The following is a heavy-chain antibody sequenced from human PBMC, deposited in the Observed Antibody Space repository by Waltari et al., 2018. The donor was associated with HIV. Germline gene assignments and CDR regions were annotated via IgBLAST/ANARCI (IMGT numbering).Heavy chain of an antibody. D-gene: IGHD3-3*02. CDR3: ARFNLKKGHLPSY. Sequence: QVQLVQSGSELKKPGASVKVACKTSGYPFTDFSLNWVRQAPGQGLEWLGWINTETGKPAYAQGFTGRFVISLDTSVSTTYLQISSLKAEDTAIYYCARFNLKKGHLPSYWGQGTLVTVSS. J-gene: IGHJ4*02. CDR1: GYPFTDFS. CDR2: INTETGKP. V-gene: IGHV7-4-1*02.